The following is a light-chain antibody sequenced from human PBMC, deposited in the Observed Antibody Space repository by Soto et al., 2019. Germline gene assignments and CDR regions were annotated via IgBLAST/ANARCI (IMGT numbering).Light chain of an antibody. J-gene: IGKJ1*01. CDR3: QHYGTTPWT. V-gene: IGKV3-20*01. Sequence: ENVLTQSPGTLSLSPGERATLSCRASQSITSNSLAWNQQKPGQAPRLLIYGASRRATGIPDRFSGSGSGTDFTLTISRVEPEDFAVYYCQHYGTTPWTFGQGTKVGIK. CDR2: GAS. CDR1: QSITSNS.